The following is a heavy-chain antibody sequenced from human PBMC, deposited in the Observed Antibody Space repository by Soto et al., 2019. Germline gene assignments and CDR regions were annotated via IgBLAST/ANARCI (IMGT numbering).Heavy chain of an antibody. V-gene: IGHV1-69*12. CDR2: IIPIFGTA. Sequence: QVQLVQSGAEVKKPGSSVKVSCKASGGTFSSYAISWVRQAPGQGLEWMGGIIPIFGTADYAQKFQGRVTITANEPTGTANRGRSSLRSEDTAVYYWGLVGDKHYYYGMDVWGQGTTVTVPS. CDR1: GGTFSSYA. D-gene: IGHD2-2*01. CDR3: GLVGDKHYYYGMDV. J-gene: IGHJ6*02.